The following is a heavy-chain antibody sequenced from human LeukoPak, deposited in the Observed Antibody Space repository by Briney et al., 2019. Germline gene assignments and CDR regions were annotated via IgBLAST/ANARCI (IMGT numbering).Heavy chain of an antibody. D-gene: IGHD3-10*01. CDR2: ISASGVTT. V-gene: IGHV3-23*01. CDR3: ARDHPYITMVRGVIPAFDY. J-gene: IGHJ4*02. CDR1: GFTFSSFG. Sequence: GGSLRFSCAASGFTFSSFGMSWVRQAPGKGLEWVSAISASGVTTYYADSVKGRFTISRDNSKNTLYLHMNSLRAEDTAVYYCARDHPYITMVRGVIPAFDYWGQGTLVTVSS.